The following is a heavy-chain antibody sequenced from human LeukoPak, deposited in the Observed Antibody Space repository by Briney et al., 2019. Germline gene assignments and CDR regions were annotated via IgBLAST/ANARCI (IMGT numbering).Heavy chain of an antibody. D-gene: IGHD6-19*01. CDR2: IIPIFGTA. Sequence: SVKVSCKASGGTFSSYAISWVRQAPGQGLEWMGGIIPIFGTANYAQKFQGRVTITADESTSTAYMELSSLRSEDTAVYYCARGGSSGWLNYYYYYYMDVWGKGTTVTVSS. CDR1: GGTFSSYA. J-gene: IGHJ6*03. CDR3: ARGGSSGWLNYYYYYYMDV. V-gene: IGHV1-69*13.